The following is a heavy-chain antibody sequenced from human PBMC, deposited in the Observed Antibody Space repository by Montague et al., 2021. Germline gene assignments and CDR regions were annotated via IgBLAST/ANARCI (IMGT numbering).Heavy chain of an antibody. Sequence: SETLSLTCAVSGDSISSNNWWTWVRQPPGKGLEWIGEIFHNGSTTYSPSLKSRVTISMDKSKNQFSLKLTSVTAADTAVYYCARVAAWGYYDTSGPNWFDPWGQGTWSPSPQ. D-gene: IGHD3-22*01. CDR1: GDSISSNNW. J-gene: IGHJ5*02. V-gene: IGHV4-4*02. CDR3: ARVAAWGYYDTSGPNWFDP. CDR2: IFHNGST.